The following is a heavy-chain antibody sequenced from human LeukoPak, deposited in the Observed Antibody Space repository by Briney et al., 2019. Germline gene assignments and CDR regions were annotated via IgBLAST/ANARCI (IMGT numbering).Heavy chain of an antibody. Sequence: SVKVSCKASGGTFSSYAISWVRQAPGQGLEWMGGIIPIFGTANYAQKFQGRVTITADESTSTAYMELSSLRSEDTAVYYCARQWGLPNYYFDYWGQGTLVTVSS. J-gene: IGHJ4*02. CDR1: GGTFSSYA. V-gene: IGHV1-69*13. CDR2: IIPIFGTA. D-gene: IGHD1-26*01. CDR3: ARQWGLPNYYFDY.